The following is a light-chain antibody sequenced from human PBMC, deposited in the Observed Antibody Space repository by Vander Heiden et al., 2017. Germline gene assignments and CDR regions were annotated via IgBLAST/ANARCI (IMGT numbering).Light chain of an antibody. J-gene: IGKJ1*01. V-gene: IGKV1-5*01. CDR2: YAS. Sequence: DIQMTQSPSTLSASVGDRVTITCRASQSISSWLDWYQQKPGKAPKLLIYYASSSESGGPLRFSGTGSGTEFTLTIISRQPDDFATYYCQQDNSYWTFGQGTKVEIK. CDR1: QSISSW. CDR3: QQDNSYWT.